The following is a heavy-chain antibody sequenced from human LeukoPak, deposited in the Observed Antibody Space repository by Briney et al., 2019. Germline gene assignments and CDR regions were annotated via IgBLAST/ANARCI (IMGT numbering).Heavy chain of an antibody. J-gene: IGHJ5*02. CDR2: INHSGST. CDR3: ARRMGITMVRGVIVIDWFDP. D-gene: IGHD3-10*01. Sequence: KPSETLSLTCAVYGGSFSGYYWSWIRQPPGKGLEWIGEINHSGSTNYNPSLKSRVTISVDTSKNQFSLKLSSVTAADTAVYYCARRMGITMVRGVIVIDWFDPWGQGTLVTVSS. CDR1: GGSFSGYY. V-gene: IGHV4-34*01.